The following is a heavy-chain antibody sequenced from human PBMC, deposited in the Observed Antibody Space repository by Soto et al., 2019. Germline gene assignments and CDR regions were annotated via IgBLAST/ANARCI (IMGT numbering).Heavy chain of an antibody. CDR2: IFYGGHT. CDR1: GDFLTTYY. CDR3: ARSPQYSSGWNGGFDY. D-gene: IGHD6-19*01. V-gene: IGHV4-59*01. J-gene: IGHJ4*02. Sequence: SETLSLTCDVSGDFLTTYYWNWIRQSPGKGLEWIGYIFYGGHTNYNPSLRGRATISVDTSKSQFSLKLSSVTAADTAVYYCARSPQYSSGWNGGFDYWGQGTLVTVSS.